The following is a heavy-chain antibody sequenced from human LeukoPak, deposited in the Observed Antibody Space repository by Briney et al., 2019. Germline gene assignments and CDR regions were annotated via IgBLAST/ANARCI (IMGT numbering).Heavy chain of an antibody. D-gene: IGHD3-22*01. CDR1: GGTFSSYA. CDR2: IIPILGIA. Sequence: GASVKVSCKASGGTFSSYAISWVRQAPGQGLEWMGRIIPILGIANYAQKFQGRVTITADKSTSTAYMELSSPRSEDTVVYYCARVASSDSSGYYYYFDYWGQGTLVTVSS. CDR3: ARVASSDSSGYYYYFDY. J-gene: IGHJ4*02. V-gene: IGHV1-69*04.